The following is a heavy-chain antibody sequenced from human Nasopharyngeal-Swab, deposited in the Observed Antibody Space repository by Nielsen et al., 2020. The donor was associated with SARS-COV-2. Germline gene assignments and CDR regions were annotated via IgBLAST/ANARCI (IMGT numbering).Heavy chain of an antibody. Sequence: CQAPGKGLEWIGSIYYSGSTYYNPSLKSRVTISVDTSKNQFSLKLSSVTAADTAVYYCASGLAYYDILTGYQYDAFDIWGQGTMVTVSS. D-gene: IGHD3-9*01. V-gene: IGHV4-39*07. CDR3: ASGLAYYDILTGYQYDAFDI. CDR2: IYYSGST. J-gene: IGHJ3*02.